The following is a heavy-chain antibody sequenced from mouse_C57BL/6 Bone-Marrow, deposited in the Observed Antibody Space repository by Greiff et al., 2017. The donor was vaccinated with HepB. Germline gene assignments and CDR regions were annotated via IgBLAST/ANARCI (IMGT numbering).Heavy chain of an antibody. CDR3: ASGLRSAWFAY. CDR1: GYTFTDYN. CDR2: INPNNGGT. D-gene: IGHD3-2*02. J-gene: IGHJ3*01. V-gene: IGHV1-18*01. Sequence: VQLQQSGPELVKPGASVKIPCKASGYTFTDYNMDWVKQSHGKSLEWIGDINPNNGGTIYNQKFKGKATLTVDKSSSTAYMELRSLTSEDTAVYYCASGLRSAWFAYWGQGTLVTVSA.